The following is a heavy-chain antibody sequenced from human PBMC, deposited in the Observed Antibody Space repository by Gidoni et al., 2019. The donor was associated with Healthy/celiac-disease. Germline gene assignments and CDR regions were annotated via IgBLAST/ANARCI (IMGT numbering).Heavy chain of an antibody. CDR1: GFTFSSYA. CDR2: ISGRGGST. J-gene: IGHJ4*02. CDR3: GKVYDGSGYS. V-gene: IGHV3-23*01. D-gene: IGHD3-22*01. Sequence: EVQLLEPGGGLVQPGGSLSLSSAASGFTFSSYAVSWVRRAPGKGLEWGSAISGRGGSTYYAESVKGRFTISRDKSKNTVDLQMNSLGAEDTAVYYCGKVYDGSGYSWGQGTLVTVSS.